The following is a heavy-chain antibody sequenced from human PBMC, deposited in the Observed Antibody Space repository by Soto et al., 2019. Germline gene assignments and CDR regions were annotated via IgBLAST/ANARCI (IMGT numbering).Heavy chain of an antibody. CDR2: ISWNSGSI. CDR1: GFTFDDYA. CDR3: AKDSIRYFDWLFHY. Sequence: RRLSCAASGFTFDDYAMHWVRQAPGKGLEWVSGISWNSGSIGYADSVKGRFTISRDNAKNSLYLQMNSLRAEDTALYYCAKDSIRYFDWLFHYWGQGTLVTVSS. D-gene: IGHD3-9*01. J-gene: IGHJ4*02. V-gene: IGHV3-9*01.